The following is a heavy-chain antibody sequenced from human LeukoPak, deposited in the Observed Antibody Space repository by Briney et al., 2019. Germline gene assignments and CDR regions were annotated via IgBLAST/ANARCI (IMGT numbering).Heavy chain of an antibody. Sequence: PSETLSLTCTVSGGSISSYYWSWIRQPAGKGLEWIGRIYTSGSTNYNPSLKSRVTMSVDTSKNQFSLKLSSVTAADTAVYYCARALRYFDLISPYYFDYWGQGTLVTVSS. CDR3: ARALRYFDLISPYYFDY. CDR2: IYTSGST. J-gene: IGHJ4*02. D-gene: IGHD3-9*01. CDR1: GGSISSYY. V-gene: IGHV4-4*07.